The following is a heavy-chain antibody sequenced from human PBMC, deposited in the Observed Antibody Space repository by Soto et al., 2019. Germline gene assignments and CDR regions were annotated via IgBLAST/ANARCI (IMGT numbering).Heavy chain of an antibody. CDR1: GFTVSNNY. V-gene: IGHV3-53*01. J-gene: IGHJ6*02. CDR2: IYSGGST. D-gene: IGHD1-26*01. Sequence: GGSLRLSCAASGFTVSNNYMSWVRQAPGKGLEWVSLIYSGGSTYYTDSVKGRFTISRDNSKNTLYLQMNSLRAEDTAVYYCARDPPSLGRDDMDVWGQGTTVTVSS. CDR3: ARDPPSLGRDDMDV.